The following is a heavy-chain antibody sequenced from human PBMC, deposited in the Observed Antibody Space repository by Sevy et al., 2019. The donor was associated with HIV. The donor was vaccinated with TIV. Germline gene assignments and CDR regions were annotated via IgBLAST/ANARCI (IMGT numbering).Heavy chain of an antibody. Sequence: GGSPRLSCAVSGFTFDNYVMNWVRQAPGKGLEWVSSISSTGSYMYYADSVKGRFTISRDNAKNSLYLDMNSLRADDTAVYYCARVVSVAVGIDYWGQGTLVTVSS. J-gene: IGHJ4*02. CDR1: GFTFDNYV. CDR3: ARVVSVAVGIDY. V-gene: IGHV3-21*01. D-gene: IGHD6-19*01. CDR2: ISSTGSYM.